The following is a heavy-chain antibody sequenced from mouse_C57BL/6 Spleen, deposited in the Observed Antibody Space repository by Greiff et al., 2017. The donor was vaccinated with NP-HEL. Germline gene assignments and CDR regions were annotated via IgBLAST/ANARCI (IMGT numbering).Heavy chain of an antibody. Sequence: VQLKQSGPELVKPGASVKISCKASGYSFTDYNMNWVKQSNGKSLEWIGVINPNYGTTSYNQKFKGKATLTVDQSSSTAYMQLNSLTSEDSAVYYCARSYYYGSSSYYYAMDCWGQGTSVTVSS. D-gene: IGHD1-1*01. J-gene: IGHJ4*01. V-gene: IGHV1-39*01. CDR1: GYSFTDYN. CDR3: ARSYYYGSSSYYYAMDC. CDR2: INPNYGTT.